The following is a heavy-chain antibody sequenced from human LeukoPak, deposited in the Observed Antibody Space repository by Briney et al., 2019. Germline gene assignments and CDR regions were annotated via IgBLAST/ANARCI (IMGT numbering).Heavy chain of an antibody. D-gene: IGHD3-22*01. CDR2: IYYSGST. CDR1: GVSMSSYF. J-gene: IGHJ4*02. CDR3: ARVTGYMIEDYFDY. Sequence: SETLSLTCTVSGVSMSSYFWSWIRQPPGKGLEWIGYIYYSGSTNYNPSLKSRVTISVDTSKNQFSLKLRSVTAADTAVYYCARVTGYMIEDYFDYWGQGTLVTVSS. V-gene: IGHV4-59*01.